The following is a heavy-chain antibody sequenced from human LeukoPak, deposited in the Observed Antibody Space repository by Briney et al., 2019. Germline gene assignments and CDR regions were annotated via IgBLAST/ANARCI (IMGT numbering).Heavy chain of an antibody. D-gene: IGHD4-17*01. Sequence: GASVMVSCKTSGYTFTNHGISWVRQAPGQGLEWMGWISGYNGNTNYVQKFRGRVTMTTGTSTSTAYMELRSLSSDDTALYYCARDLSLGRHDDGEPFDYWGQGTLVTVSS. CDR3: ARDLSLGRHDDGEPFDY. CDR1: GYTFTNHG. V-gene: IGHV1-18*01. CDR2: ISGYNGNT. J-gene: IGHJ4*02.